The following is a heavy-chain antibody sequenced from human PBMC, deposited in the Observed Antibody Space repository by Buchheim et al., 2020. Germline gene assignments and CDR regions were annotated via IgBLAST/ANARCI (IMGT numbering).Heavy chain of an antibody. Sequence: EVQLVESGGGLVPPGGSLRLSCAASGFTFSSYWMHWVRQAPGKGLVWVSRINRDGTTTNYADSVQGRFIISRDNAKNTLYPQVNSLRVEDTAVYYCTRDLHFWGQGTL. J-gene: IGHJ4*02. CDR2: INRDGTTT. V-gene: IGHV3-74*01. CDR3: TRDLHF. CDR1: GFTFSSYW.